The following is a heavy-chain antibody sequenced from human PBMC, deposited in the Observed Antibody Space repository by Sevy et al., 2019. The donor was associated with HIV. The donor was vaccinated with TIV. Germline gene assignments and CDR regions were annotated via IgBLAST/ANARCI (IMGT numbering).Heavy chain of an antibody. Sequence: ASVKVSCKASGYTFTGYYMHWVRQAPGQGLEWMGRINPNSGGTNYAQKFQGRVTMTRDTSISTAYMELGRLRSDDTAVYYCARGVAAAGPIFWFDPWGQGTLVTVSS. CDR3: ARGVAAAGPIFWFDP. CDR2: INPNSGGT. D-gene: IGHD6-13*01. V-gene: IGHV1-2*06. J-gene: IGHJ5*02. CDR1: GYTFTGYY.